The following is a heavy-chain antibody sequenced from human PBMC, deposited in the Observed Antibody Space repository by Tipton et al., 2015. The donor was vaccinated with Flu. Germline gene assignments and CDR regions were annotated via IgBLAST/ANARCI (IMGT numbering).Heavy chain of an antibody. CDR2: VYHGGTT. CDR3: ATTTYYYGSGSHDY. Sequence: TLSLTCTVSGGSVSSSGYYWTWIRQPPGKGLEWIGCVYHGGTTYYNPSLKSRVAISLDTFKHQFSLKLTSVTAADTAVHYCATTTYYYGSGSHDYWGQGTLVTVSS. D-gene: IGHD3-10*01. CDR1: GGSVSSSGYY. J-gene: IGHJ4*02. V-gene: IGHV4-39*07.